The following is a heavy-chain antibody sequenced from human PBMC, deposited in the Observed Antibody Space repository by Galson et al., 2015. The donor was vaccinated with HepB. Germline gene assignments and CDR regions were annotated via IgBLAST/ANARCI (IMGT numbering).Heavy chain of an antibody. D-gene: IGHD5-18*01. Sequence: SLRLSCAASGFTFSSYSMNWVRQAPGKGLEWVSYISSSSSTIYYADSVKGRFTISRDNAKNSLYLQMNSLRDEDTAVYYCARDLEMDTAMDRGDYWGQGTLVTVSS. CDR1: GFTFSSYS. V-gene: IGHV3-48*02. CDR2: ISSSSSTI. J-gene: IGHJ4*02. CDR3: ARDLEMDTAMDRGDY.